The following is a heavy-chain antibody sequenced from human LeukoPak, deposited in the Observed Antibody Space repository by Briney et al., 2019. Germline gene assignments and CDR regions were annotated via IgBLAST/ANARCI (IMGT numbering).Heavy chain of an antibody. J-gene: IGHJ5*02. CDR1: GYTFSSYY. CDR2: LNPSGGST. CDR3: ARDGFDP. Sequence: GASVKVSCKASGYTFSSYYMHWVRQAPGQGLEWMGILNPSGGSTSYAQKFQGRVTITADESTSTAYMELSSLRSEDTAVYYCARDGFDPWGQGTLVTVSS. V-gene: IGHV1-46*01.